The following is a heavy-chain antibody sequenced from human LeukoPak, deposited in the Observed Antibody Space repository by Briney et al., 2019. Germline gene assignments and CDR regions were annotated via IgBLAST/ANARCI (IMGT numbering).Heavy chain of an antibody. CDR1: GFTFSSYE. Sequence: GGSLRLSCAASGFTFSSYEMNWVRQAPGKGLGWVSYITSSGNTIYYADSVKGRFTISRDNAKNSLYLQMNSLRAEDTAVYYCARLTTMTTTGGPFDYWGQGTLVTVSS. J-gene: IGHJ4*02. CDR3: ARLTTMTTTGGPFDY. D-gene: IGHD4-17*01. V-gene: IGHV3-48*03. CDR2: ITSSGNTI.